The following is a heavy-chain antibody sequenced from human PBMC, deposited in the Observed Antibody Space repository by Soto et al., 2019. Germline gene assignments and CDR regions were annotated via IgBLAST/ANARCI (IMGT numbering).Heavy chain of an antibody. Sequence: QVQLVESGGGLVKPGGSLRLSCGASGFTLSDFYMGWIRQAPGKGLEWVSHISSSGSTIYYADSVKGRFTISRDNGRNLVYLQMNSLRAEDTAVYYCARDGCVGRSFPRRWARPWGQGTLVAVSS. J-gene: IGHJ5*02. V-gene: IGHV3-11*01. D-gene: IGHD2-15*01. CDR1: GFTLSDFY. CDR3: ARDGCVGRSFPRRWARP. CDR2: ISSSGSTI.